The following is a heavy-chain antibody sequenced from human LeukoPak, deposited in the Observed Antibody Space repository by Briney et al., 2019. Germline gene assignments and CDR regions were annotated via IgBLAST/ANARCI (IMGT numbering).Heavy chain of an antibody. CDR2: FNGDATRI. CDR1: DCTFRYYR. V-gene: IGHV3-74*01. D-gene: IGHD6-19*01. CDR3: ARGGRTGWREDYYFYGMDV. Sequence: EGFLSFSWEAADCTFRYYRMRGVQKVPGKVQAWVSSFNGDATRIAYADAVKGRFAISRDNAKNTLYLQMHSLRAEDTAVYYCARGGRTGWREDYYFYGMDVWGQGTTVTVSS. J-gene: IGHJ6*02.